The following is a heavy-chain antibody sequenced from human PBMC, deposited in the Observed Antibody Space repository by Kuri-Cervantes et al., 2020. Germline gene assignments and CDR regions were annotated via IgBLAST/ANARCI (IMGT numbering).Heavy chain of an antibody. J-gene: IGHJ4*02. CDR2: IKQDGSEK. V-gene: IGHV3-7*01. D-gene: IGHD6-6*01. CDR1: GFTFSSYW. Sequence: GGSLRLSCAASGFTFSSYWMSWVRQAPGKGLEWVANIKQDGSEKYYMDSVKGRFTISRDNAKNSLYLQMNSLRAEDTAIFYCARIGYSSSSLDYWGQGSLVTVSS. CDR3: ARIGYSSSSLDY.